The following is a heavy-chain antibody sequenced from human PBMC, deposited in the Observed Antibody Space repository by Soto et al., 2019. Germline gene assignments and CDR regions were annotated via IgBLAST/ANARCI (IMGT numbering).Heavy chain of an antibody. V-gene: IGHV3-74*01. CDR1: GFTFSTYW. CDR3: ARATGSNHPFDY. J-gene: IGHJ4*02. Sequence: EVQLVESGGGLVQTGGSLRLSCAATGFTFSTYWMHWVRQGPGKGLVWVSRISTDGSSTTYADSVKGRFTISRDNAKNTLYLQMNSLRAEDTAVYYCARATGSNHPFDYWGQGSLVTVSS. D-gene: IGHD2-2*01. CDR2: ISTDGSST.